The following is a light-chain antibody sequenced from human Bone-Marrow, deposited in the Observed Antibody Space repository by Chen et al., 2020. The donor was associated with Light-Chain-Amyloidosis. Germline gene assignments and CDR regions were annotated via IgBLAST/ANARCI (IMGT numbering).Light chain of an antibody. J-gene: IGKJ5*01. CDR3: QQRKDWPIT. CDR1: QSINNF. V-gene: IGKV3-11*01. CDR2: DAS. Sequence: EIVLTQSPATLSLSPGERATLSCRASQSINNFLAWYQQKHGQAPRHLIYDASDRATDIPARFSGSGSGTDFTLTISSLEPEDFAVYNCQQRKDWPITFGQGTRLEIK.